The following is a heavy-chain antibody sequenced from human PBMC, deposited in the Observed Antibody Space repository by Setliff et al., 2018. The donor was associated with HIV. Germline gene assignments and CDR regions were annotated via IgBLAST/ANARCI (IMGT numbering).Heavy chain of an antibody. V-gene: IGHV5-51*01. CDR1: GYSFSTYW. Sequence: GESLTISCKGSGYSFSTYWIGWVRQMPGKGLEWMGIIYPGDSDTTYSPSFQGQVTISADKSISTAYLQWSSLKASDTAMYYCARHTRPLEFLEWLSPHYYHYYYMDVWGQGTTVTVSS. CDR2: IYPGDSDT. J-gene: IGHJ6*03. D-gene: IGHD3-3*01. CDR3: ARHTRPLEFLEWLSPHYYHYYYMDV.